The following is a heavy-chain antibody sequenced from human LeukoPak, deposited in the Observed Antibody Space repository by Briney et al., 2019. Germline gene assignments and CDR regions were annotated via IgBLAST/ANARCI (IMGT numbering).Heavy chain of an antibody. CDR3: ARDGDYNFDY. CDR2: ISSSGSTI. Sequence: GGSLRLSCAASGFTFSSYEMNWVRQASGKGLEWVSYISSSGSTIYYADSVKGRFTISRDNARNSLYLQMNSLRAEDTAVYYCARDGDYNFDYWGQGTLVTVSS. V-gene: IGHV3-48*03. D-gene: IGHD4-17*01. CDR1: GFTFSSYE. J-gene: IGHJ4*02.